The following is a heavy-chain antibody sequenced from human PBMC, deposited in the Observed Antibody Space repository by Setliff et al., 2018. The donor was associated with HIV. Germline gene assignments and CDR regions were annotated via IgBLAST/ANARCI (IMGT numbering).Heavy chain of an antibody. CDR3: AKVMITTTWAFDF. J-gene: IGHJ4*02. D-gene: IGHD1-26*01. CDR1: GFTFSTYS. CDR2: IGGAYDGNT. V-gene: IGHV3-23*01. Sequence: GGSLRLSCAASGFTFSTYSMVWVHQAPGKGLEWVSGIGGAYDGNTYHADSVKGRFTIFRENSKNILYLQMSNLRAEDTALYYCAKVMITTTWAFDFWGQGTPVTVSS.